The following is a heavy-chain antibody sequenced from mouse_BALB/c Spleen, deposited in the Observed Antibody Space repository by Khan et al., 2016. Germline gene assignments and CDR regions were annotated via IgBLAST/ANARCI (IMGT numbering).Heavy chain of an antibody. CDR3: ARLVSVGGTMMDY. Sequence: QVQLQQSGAELMKPGASVKISCKATGYTFSSYWIEWVKQRPGHGLEWIGEILPGSGSTNYNEKFKGKATFTADTSSNTAYMQLSSLTSEDSAVDYCARLVSVGGTMMDYWGQGTSVTVSS. CDR2: ILPGSGST. CDR1: GYTFSSYW. D-gene: IGHD1-1*01. J-gene: IGHJ4*01. V-gene: IGHV1-9*01.